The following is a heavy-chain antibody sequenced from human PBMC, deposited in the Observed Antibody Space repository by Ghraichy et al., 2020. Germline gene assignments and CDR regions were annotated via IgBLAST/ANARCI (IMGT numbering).Heavy chain of an antibody. V-gene: IGHV3-20*01. CDR2: INWNGGST. CDR3: ARFSVVGYYFDY. CDR1: GFTFDDYG. Sequence: GSLNISCAASGFTFDDYGMSWVRQAPGKGLEWVSGINWNGGSTGYADSVKGRFTISRDNAKNSLYLQMNSLRAEDTALYHCARFSVVGYYFDYWGQGTLVTVSS. J-gene: IGHJ4*02. D-gene: IGHD3-10*01.